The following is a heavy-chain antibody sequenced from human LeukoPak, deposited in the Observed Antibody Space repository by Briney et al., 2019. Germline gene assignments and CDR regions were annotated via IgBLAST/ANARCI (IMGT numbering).Heavy chain of an antibody. CDR3: AIEFATVVVSAVISAFDI. J-gene: IGHJ3*02. CDR1: GYTFTSYG. D-gene: IGHD2-2*02. V-gene: IGHV1-18*01. CDR2: ISAYNGNT. Sequence: ASVKVSCKASGYTFTSYGISWVRQAPGQGLEWMGWISAYNGNTNYAQKLQGRVTMTTDTSTSTAYMELSRLRSDDTAVYYCAIEFATVVVSAVISAFDIWGQGTMVTVSS.